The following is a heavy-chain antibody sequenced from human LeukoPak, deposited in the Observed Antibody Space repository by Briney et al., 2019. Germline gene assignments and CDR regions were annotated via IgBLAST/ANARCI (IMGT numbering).Heavy chain of an antibody. J-gene: IGHJ4*02. CDR1: GGSFSGYY. CDR3: ARVRATVTTTHDY. D-gene: IGHD4-17*01. Sequence: SETLSLTCAVYGGSFSGYYWSWIRQPPGNGLEWIGEINHSGSTNYNPSLKSRVTISVDTSKNQFSLKLSSVTAADTAVYYCARVRATVTTTHDYWGQGTLVTVSS. CDR2: INHSGST. V-gene: IGHV4-34*01.